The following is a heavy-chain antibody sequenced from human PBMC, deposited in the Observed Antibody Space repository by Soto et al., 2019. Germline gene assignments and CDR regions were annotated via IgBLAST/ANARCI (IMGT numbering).Heavy chain of an antibody. D-gene: IGHD5-12*01. CDR3: ARGGNSALNWFGP. V-gene: IGHV5-51*01. CDR2: IYPRDSDT. Sequence: GESLKISCKGSGYSFTSYWIGWVRQMPGKGLEGMGIIYPRDSDTRYSPSLQGQVTISVDKSISTAYLQWSSLKASDIAMYYCARGGNSALNWFGPWGQGTLVTVSS. J-gene: IGHJ5*02. CDR1: GYSFTSYW.